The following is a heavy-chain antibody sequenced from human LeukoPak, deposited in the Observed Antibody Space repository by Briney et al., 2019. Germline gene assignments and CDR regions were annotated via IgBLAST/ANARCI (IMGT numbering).Heavy chain of an antibody. J-gene: IGHJ4*02. CDR3: ARYAKDDY. V-gene: IGHV3-30-3*01. D-gene: IGHD4/OR15-4a*01. CDR1: GFTFSSYA. Sequence: GGSLRLSCAASGFTFSSYAMHWVRQAPGKGLEWVAVISYDGSNKYYADSVKGRFTISRDNSKNTLYLQMNSLRAEDTAVYYCARYAKDDYWGQGTLVTVSS. CDR2: ISYDGSNK.